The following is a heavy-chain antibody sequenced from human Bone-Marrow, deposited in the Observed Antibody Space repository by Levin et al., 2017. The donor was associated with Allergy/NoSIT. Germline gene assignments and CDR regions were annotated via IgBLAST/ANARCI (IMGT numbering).Heavy chain of an antibody. V-gene: IGHV3-23*01. D-gene: IGHD3-3*01. J-gene: IGHJ2*01. CDR1: GFTFSSYA. CDR3: AKDHGGDYWYFDL. CDR2: ISGSGGST. Sequence: GSLRLSCAASGFTFSSYAMSWVRQGPGKGLEWVSVISGSGGSTYYSDSVKGRFTISRDNSKNTLYLQMNSLRAEDTAVYYCAKDHGGDYWYFDLWGRGTLVTVSS.